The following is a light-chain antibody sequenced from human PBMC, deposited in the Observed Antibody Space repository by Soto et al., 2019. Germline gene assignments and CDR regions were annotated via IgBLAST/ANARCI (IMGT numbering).Light chain of an antibody. CDR1: QGISSY. V-gene: IGKV1-9*01. J-gene: IGKJ4*01. CDR2: AAS. CDR3: QQFNRYQLT. Sequence: IQLTQSPSSLSASVGDRVTITCRASQGISSYLAWYQQKPGKAPKLLIYAASTLQSGVPSRFSGSGSGTDFTLNISSLQPEDFATYTCQQFNRYQLTFGGGT.